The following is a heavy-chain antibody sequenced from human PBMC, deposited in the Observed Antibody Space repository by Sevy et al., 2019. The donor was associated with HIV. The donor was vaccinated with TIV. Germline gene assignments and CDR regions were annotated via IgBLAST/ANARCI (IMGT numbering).Heavy chain of an antibody. D-gene: IGHD6-13*01. CDR2: ISGSTNAI. CDR3: ARVGLAASGGGFGAFDM. J-gene: IGHJ3*02. V-gene: IGHV3-11*01. CDR1: GFSFSDYY. Sequence: GGSLRLSCAASGFSFSDYYMTWIRQAPGKGLEWVSYISGSTNAIFYADFVKGRSIISRDNTQQSLYLGLNTLRAEDTAVYYCARVGLAASGGGFGAFDMWGQGTMVTVSS.